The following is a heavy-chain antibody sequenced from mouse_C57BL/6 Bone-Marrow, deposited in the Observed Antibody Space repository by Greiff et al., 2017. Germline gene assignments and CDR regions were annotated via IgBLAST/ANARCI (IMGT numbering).Heavy chain of an antibody. CDR2: IWRGGST. J-gene: IGHJ1*03. V-gene: IGHV2-5*01. CDR1: GFSLTSYG. CDR3: ANKSPYSNYDYWYFDV. Sequence: VQLQQSGPGLVQPSQSLSITCTVSGFSLTSYGVHWVRQSPGKGLEWLGVIWRGGSTDYNAAFMSRLSITKDNSKSQVFFKMNSLQSDDTAISYCANKSPYSNYDYWYFDVWGTGTPVTVSS. D-gene: IGHD2-5*01.